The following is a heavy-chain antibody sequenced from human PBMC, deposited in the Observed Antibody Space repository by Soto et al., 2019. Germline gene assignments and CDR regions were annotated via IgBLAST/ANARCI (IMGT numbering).Heavy chain of an antibody. CDR2: ISYDGSNK. Sequence: QVQLVESGGGVVQPGRSLRLSCAASGFTFSSYAMHWVRQAPGKGLEWVAVISYDGSNKYYADSVKGRFTISRANSKNTLYLQMNSLRAEDTAVYYCARSVPVLPWGQGTLVTVSS. J-gene: IGHJ5*02. CDR3: ARSVPVLP. CDR1: GFTFSSYA. V-gene: IGHV3-30-3*01. D-gene: IGHD6-19*01.